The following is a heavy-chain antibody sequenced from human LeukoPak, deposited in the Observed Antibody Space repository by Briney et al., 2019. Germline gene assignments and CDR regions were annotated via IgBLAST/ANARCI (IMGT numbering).Heavy chain of an antibody. CDR2: IYYSGST. CDR1: GGSINNGGYY. J-gene: IGHJ6*03. Sequence: SETLSLTCTVSGGSINNGGYYWSWIRQHPGKGLEWIGYIYYSGSTNYNPSLKSRVTISVDTSKNQFSLKLSSVTAADTAVYYCARFVAAITDYYYMDVWGKGTTVTVSS. V-gene: IGHV4-61*08. CDR3: ARFVAAITDYYYMDV. D-gene: IGHD2-21*02.